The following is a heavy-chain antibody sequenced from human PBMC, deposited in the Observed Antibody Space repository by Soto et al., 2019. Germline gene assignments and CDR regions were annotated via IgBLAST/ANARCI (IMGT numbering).Heavy chain of an antibody. V-gene: IGHV1-69*13. J-gene: IGHJ6*02. CDR2: IIPIFGTA. CDR1: GGTFSSYA. D-gene: IGHD6-13*01. Sequence: GASVKVSCKASGGTFSSYAISWVRQAPGQGLEWMGGIIPIFGTANYAQKFQGRVTITADESTSTAYMELSSLRSEDTAVYYCARHEGSSWYPLYYYYGMDVWGQGTTVTVSS. CDR3: ARHEGSSWYPLYYYYGMDV.